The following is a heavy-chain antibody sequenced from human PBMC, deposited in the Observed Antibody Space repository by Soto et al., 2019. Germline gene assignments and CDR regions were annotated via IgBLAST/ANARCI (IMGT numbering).Heavy chain of an antibody. CDR1: GGSISSSSYY. D-gene: IGHD3-9*01. Sequence: SETLSLTCTVSGGSISSSSYYWDWIRQPPGKGLEWIGSIYYRGSTYYNPSLQSRVTISVDTSKNQFSLNLSSVTAADTAVYYCARRPYYYDSPGPPRWGQGMLVTVSS. CDR2: IYYRGST. J-gene: IGHJ4*02. CDR3: ARRPYYYDSPGPPR. V-gene: IGHV4-39*01.